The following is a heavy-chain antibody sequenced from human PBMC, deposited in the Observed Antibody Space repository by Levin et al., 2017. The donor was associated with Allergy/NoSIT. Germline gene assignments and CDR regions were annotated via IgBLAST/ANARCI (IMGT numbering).Heavy chain of an antibody. CDR1: GFMFSSYA. D-gene: IGHD3-10*01. CDR2: IGGSGGST. CDR3: AKEVYGAGGLYYYGLDV. Sequence: PGGSLRLSCAASGFMFSSYAMSWVRXXXGKGLEWVSTIGGSGGSTYSADSVKGRFTISRDNSKNTVYLQMNSLRAEDTAVYYCAKEVYGAGGLYYYGLDVWGQGTTVTVSS. V-gene: IGHV3-23*01. J-gene: IGHJ6*02.